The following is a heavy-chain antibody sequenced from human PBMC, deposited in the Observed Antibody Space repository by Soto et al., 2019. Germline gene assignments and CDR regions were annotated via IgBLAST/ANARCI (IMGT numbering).Heavy chain of an antibody. CDR1: GFAFRSYA. V-gene: IGHV3-23*01. J-gene: IGHJ2*01. Sequence: WGSRRLSCAASGFAFRSYAMSWVRQAPGRGLEWVSDTGGIGGSTHYADSVKGRFTISRDNSKNTVYLQMNSLRADDTAIYYCARRPYDSDWYFDPWGRGTLVTVSS. CDR3: ARRPYDSDWYFDP. CDR2: TGGIGGST. D-gene: IGHD3-22*01.